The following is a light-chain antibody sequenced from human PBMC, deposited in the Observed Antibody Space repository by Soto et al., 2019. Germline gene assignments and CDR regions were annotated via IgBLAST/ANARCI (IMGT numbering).Light chain of an antibody. CDR1: QSVSSN. CDR3: HQYNNWPPWT. CDR2: GAS. Sequence: EIVMTQSPATLSVSPGERATLSCRASQSVSSNLSWYQQKPGHAPRLLIYGASTSATGIPARFSGSGSGTEFTLTISSLQSEDFAVYYCHQYNNWPPWTFGQGTKVEIK. V-gene: IGKV3-15*01. J-gene: IGKJ1*01.